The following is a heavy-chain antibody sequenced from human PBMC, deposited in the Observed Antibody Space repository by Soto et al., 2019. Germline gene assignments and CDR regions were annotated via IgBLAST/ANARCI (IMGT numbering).Heavy chain of an antibody. D-gene: IGHD5-12*01. J-gene: IGHJ6*03. CDR2: IYYSGST. V-gene: IGHV4-31*01. CDR3: ARKDSGYADYMDV. Sequence: QVQLQESGPGLVKPSQTLSLTCTVSGGSISSGGYYWSWIRQHPGKGLEWFGYIYYSGSTYYNPSLKVPVTMSVDTSENQFSLRLSSVTAAHTAVYYCARKDSGYADYMDVWGKGTTVTVSS. CDR1: GGSISSGGYY.